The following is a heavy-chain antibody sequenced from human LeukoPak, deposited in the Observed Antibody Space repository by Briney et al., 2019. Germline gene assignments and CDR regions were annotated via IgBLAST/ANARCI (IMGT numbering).Heavy chain of an antibody. J-gene: IGHJ6*02. CDR1: GFTVSSNY. Sequence: GGSLRLSCAASGFTVSSNYMSWVRQAPGKGLEWVSVIYSGGSTYYADSVKGRFTISRDNSKNTLYLQMNSLRAEDTAVYYCARGVQVVRGVIRFYYYYGMDVWGQGTTVTVPS. D-gene: IGHD3-10*01. CDR3: ARGVQVVRGVIRFYYYYGMDV. CDR2: IYSGGST. V-gene: IGHV3-53*01.